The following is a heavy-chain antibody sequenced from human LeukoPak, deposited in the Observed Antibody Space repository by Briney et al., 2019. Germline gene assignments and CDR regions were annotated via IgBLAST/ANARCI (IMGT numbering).Heavy chain of an antibody. V-gene: IGHV4-59*10. D-gene: IGHD3-9*01. J-gene: IGHJ6*03. CDR2: IYTSGST. CDR3: ARGALDILTGYSLSYYYYYMDV. CDR1: GGSFSGDY. Sequence: PSETLSLTCAVYGGSFSGDYWSWIRQPPGKGLEWIGRIYTSGSTNYNPSLKSRVTISVDTSKNQFSLKLSSVTAADTAVYYCARGALDILTGYSLSYYYYYMDVWGKGTTVTISS.